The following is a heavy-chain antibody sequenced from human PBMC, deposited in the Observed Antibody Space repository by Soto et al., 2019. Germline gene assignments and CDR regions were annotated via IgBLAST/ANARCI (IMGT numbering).Heavy chain of an antibody. CDR3: ARELLRRAVDY. V-gene: IGHV4-34*01. D-gene: IGHD3-22*01. Sequence: QVQLQQWGAGLLKPSETLSLTCAVYGGSFSGYYWSWIRQPPGKGLEWIGEINHSGSTNYNPSLKSRGTISVDTSKNQFSLKLSSVTAADTAVYYCARELLRRAVDYWGQGTLVTVSS. CDR1: GGSFSGYY. CDR2: INHSGST. J-gene: IGHJ4*02.